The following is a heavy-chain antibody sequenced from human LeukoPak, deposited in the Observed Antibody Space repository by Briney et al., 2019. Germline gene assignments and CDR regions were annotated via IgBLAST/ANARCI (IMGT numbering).Heavy chain of an antibody. Sequence: ASVKVSCKASGYTFTNYNINWVRQATGQGLEWMGWMNPNSGDTGYAQKFQGRVTMTRNTSISTAYMELSTLRSEDTAVYYCARDRGSSRNYYFDYWGQGTLVTVSS. CDR1: GYTFTNYN. CDR2: MNPNSGDT. V-gene: IGHV1-8*01. J-gene: IGHJ4*02. D-gene: IGHD6-13*01. CDR3: ARDRGSSRNYYFDY.